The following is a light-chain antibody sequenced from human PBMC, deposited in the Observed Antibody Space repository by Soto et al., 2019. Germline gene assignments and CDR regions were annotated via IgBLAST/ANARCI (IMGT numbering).Light chain of an antibody. CDR3: QQYKNWPL. CDR2: GAS. CDR1: HSVNSH. Sequence: IVLTPSPASLPVSPGSRVPLSCRTSHSVNSHVAWYQQKPGQAPRLLLYGASTRATGIPVRFSGSGFGTEFTLTISSLQSEDFAVYYCQQYKNWPLFGQGTRLEIK. V-gene: IGKV3-15*01. J-gene: IGKJ5*01.